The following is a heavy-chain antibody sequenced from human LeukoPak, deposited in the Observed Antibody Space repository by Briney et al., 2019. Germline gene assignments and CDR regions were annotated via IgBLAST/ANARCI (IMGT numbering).Heavy chain of an antibody. CDR2: IYYSRST. J-gene: IGHJ5*02. D-gene: IGHD3-10*01. CDR3: ARSRFGELLANT. V-gene: IGHV4-59*01. CDR1: GGSISSYY. Sequence: SETLSLTCTVSGGSISSYYWSWIRQPPGKGLEWIGYIYYSRSTNYNPSLKSRVTISVDTSKNQFSLKLSSVTAADTAVYYCARSRFGELLANTWGQGTLVTVSS.